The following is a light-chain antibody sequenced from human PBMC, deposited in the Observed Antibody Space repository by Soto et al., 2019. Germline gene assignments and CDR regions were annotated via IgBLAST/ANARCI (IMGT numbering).Light chain of an antibody. Sequence: EIVLTQSPGTLSLSPGDRATLSCRASQSVSSSYLAWYQQKPGQAPRLLIYGASSRATGIPDRFSGSGSGTDFTLTISGLEPEDSAVYYCQQYGNSRGTFGRGTKVDIK. J-gene: IGKJ1*01. CDR1: QSVSSSY. V-gene: IGKV3-20*01. CDR2: GAS. CDR3: QQYGNSRGT.